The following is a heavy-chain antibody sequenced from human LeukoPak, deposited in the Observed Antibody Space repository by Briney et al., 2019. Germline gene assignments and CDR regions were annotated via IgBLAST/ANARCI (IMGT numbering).Heavy chain of an antibody. CDR1: GYTFTSYD. CDR3: ARGYSYYGSGSYGY. V-gene: IGHV1-8*01. Sequence: GASVKVSCKASGYTFTSYDINWVRQATGQGLEWMGWMNPNSGNTGYAQKFQGRVTMTRNTSISTAYMELSSLRSEDTAVYYCARGYSYYGSGSYGYWGQGTLVTVSS. D-gene: IGHD3-10*01. CDR2: MNPNSGNT. J-gene: IGHJ4*02.